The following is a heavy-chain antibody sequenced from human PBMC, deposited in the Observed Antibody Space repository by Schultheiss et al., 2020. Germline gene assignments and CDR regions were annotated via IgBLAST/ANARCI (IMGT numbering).Heavy chain of an antibody. CDR2: IYITSGST. J-gene: IGHJ4*02. Sequence: SETLSLTCTVSGASISSYYWSWIRQPAGKGLEWIGRIYITSGSTNYNPSLKSRVTMSMHTSMNQVSLNLNSVTAADTAVYYCARGSGDYSDYFDYWGQGALGTVSS. CDR3: ARGSGDYSDYFDY. V-gene: IGHV4-4*07. CDR1: GASISSYY. D-gene: IGHD4-11*01.